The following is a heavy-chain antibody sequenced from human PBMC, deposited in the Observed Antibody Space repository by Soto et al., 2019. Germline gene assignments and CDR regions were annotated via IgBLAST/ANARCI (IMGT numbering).Heavy chain of an antibody. V-gene: IGHV3-15*07. D-gene: IGHD4-17*01. CDR2: IKSKTDGGTT. Sequence: GGSLRISFAASGFTFSNAWMNLVRQAPGKGLEWVGHIKSKTDGGTTDYAAPVKGRFTISRDDSKNTLYLQMNSLKTEDTAVYYCTTDPMTTRYYGMDVWGQGTTVTVSS. J-gene: IGHJ6*02. CDR3: TTDPMTTRYYGMDV. CDR1: GFTFSNAW.